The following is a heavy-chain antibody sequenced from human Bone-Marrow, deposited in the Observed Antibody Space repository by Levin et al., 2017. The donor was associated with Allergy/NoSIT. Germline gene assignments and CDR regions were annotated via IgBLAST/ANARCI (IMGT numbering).Heavy chain of an antibody. CDR1: GFSLNTGGAA. CDR3: AHSPFYASGRAFDP. D-gene: IGHD3-10*01. Sequence: SGPTLVKPTQTLTLTCTFSGFSLNTGGAAVGWIRQPPGKALEWLALIYWDDDKRYSPSLKSRLSITKDTSKNQVVLTMTNMDPVDTATYYCAHSPFYASGRAFDPWGQGTLVTVSS. J-gene: IGHJ5*02. V-gene: IGHV2-5*02. CDR2: IYWDDDK.